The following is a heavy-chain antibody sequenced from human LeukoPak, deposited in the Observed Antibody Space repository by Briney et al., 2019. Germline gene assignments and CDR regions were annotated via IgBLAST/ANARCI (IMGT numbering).Heavy chain of an antibody. V-gene: IGHV1-18*01. CDR1: GYTFTNYG. J-gene: IGHJ6*03. CDR3: AGGGLPAFYYYMDV. Sequence: EASVKVSCKASGYTFTNYGITWVRQAPGQGLEWMGWISAYNGNTNYAQKLQGRVTMTTDTSTSTAYMELRSLRSDDTAVYYCAGGGLPAFYYYMDVWGKGTTVTVSS. CDR2: ISAYNGNT. D-gene: IGHD1-26*01.